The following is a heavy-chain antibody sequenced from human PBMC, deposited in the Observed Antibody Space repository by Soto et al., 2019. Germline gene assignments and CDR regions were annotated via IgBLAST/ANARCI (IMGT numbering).Heavy chain of an antibody. Sequence: QVQLVQSGAEVKKPGASVKVSCKASGYTFTSCGISWVRQAPGQGLEWMGWISAYNGNTNYAQKLQGRVTMTTDTSTSTAYMELRSLRSDDTAVYYCARDPYYYDSSGPGWFDPWGQGTLVTVSS. CDR2: ISAYNGNT. D-gene: IGHD3-22*01. V-gene: IGHV1-18*01. CDR1: GYTFTSCG. J-gene: IGHJ5*02. CDR3: ARDPYYYDSSGPGWFDP.